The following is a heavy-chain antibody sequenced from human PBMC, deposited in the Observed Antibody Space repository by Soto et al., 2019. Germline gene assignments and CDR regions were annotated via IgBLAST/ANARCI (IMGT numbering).Heavy chain of an antibody. CDR2: IYHSGST. D-gene: IGHD4-17*01. J-gene: IGHJ2*01. CDR3: ARVWPRNYDYGDYGWYFDL. Sequence: QLQLQESGSGLVKPSQTLSLTCAVSGGSISSGGYSWSWIRQPPGKGLEWIGYIYHSGSTYYNPSLKSRVTISVDRSKNQFSLKLGSVTAADTAVYYCARVWPRNYDYGDYGWYFDLWGRGTLVTVSS. V-gene: IGHV4-30-2*01. CDR1: GGSISSGGYS.